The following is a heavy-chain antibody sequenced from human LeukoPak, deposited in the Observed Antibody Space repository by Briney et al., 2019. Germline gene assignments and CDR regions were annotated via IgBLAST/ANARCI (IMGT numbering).Heavy chain of an antibody. J-gene: IGHJ4*02. D-gene: IGHD6-19*01. V-gene: IGHV4-61*02. Sequence: SETLSLTCTVSGGSISSGSYYWSWIRQPAGKGLEWIGRIYTSGSTNYNPSLKSRVTISVDTSKNQFSLKLSSVTAADTAVYYCARDSRDIAVATPIYWGQGTLVTVSS. CDR1: GGSISSGSYY. CDR3: ARDSRDIAVATPIY. CDR2: IYTSGST.